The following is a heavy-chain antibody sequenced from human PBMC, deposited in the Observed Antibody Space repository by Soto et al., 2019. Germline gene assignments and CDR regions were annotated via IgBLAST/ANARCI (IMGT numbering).Heavy chain of an antibody. Sequence: GESLKISCQGSGYRFTSYWIGWVRQMPGKGLEWMGIIYPGDSDTRYSPSFQGQVTISADKSISTAYLQWSSLKASDTAMYYCASTRYYYDSSGYRIGAFDIWGQGTMVTVS. J-gene: IGHJ3*02. D-gene: IGHD3-22*01. CDR1: GYRFTSYW. CDR2: IYPGDSDT. CDR3: ASTRYYYDSSGYRIGAFDI. V-gene: IGHV5-51*01.